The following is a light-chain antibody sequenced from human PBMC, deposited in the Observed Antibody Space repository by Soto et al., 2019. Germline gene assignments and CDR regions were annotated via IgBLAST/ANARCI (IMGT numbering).Light chain of an antibody. CDR1: KDISSN. CDR3: QRYYSFPPA. J-gene: IGKJ1*01. V-gene: IGKV1D-8*01. Sequence: WLTQSPGLRSAATGDRVAVSCRISKDISSNLAWYQQKPGKAPELLIYAASTLQSEAPSRFSRRGSGTDFTLTISCLQSEDVATYYCQRYYSFPPAFGQGTKVDIK. CDR2: AAS.